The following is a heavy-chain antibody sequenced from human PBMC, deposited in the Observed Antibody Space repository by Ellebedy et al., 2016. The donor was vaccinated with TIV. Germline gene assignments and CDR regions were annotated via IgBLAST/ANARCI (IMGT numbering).Heavy chain of an antibody. V-gene: IGHV4-59*01. Sequence: MPGGSLRLSCTVSGASINSYYWHWIRQPPGKGLEWIGYIYHTEINNNNPSLKSRVTISLDTSKKQFSLKLNSVTAADTAVYYCVRRVRGGSEYFDYWGRGILVIVSS. J-gene: IGHJ4*02. CDR1: GASINSYY. CDR2: IYHTEIN. CDR3: VRRVRGGSEYFDY. D-gene: IGHD3-10*01.